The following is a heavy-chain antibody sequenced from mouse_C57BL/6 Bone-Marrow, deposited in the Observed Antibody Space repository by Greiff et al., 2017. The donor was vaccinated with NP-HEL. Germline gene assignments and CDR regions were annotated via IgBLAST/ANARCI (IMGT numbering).Heavy chain of an antibody. Sequence: DVLLVESGGGLVKPGGSLKLSCAASGFTFSSYAMSWVRQTPEKRLEWVASISDGGSYTYYPDNVKGRFTISRDNAKNTLYLQMSRLNSEDTAKYYYTRDLQHGAWFAYWGRGTLVTVTA. CDR3: TRDLQHGAWFAY. CDR2: ISDGGSYT. V-gene: IGHV5-4*01. CDR1: GFTFSSYA. D-gene: IGHD2-1*01. J-gene: IGHJ3*01.